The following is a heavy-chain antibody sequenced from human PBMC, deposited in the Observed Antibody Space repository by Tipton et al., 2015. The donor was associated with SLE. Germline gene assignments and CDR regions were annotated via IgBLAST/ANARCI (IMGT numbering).Heavy chain of an antibody. CDR1: GGSISISNYY. D-gene: IGHD3-10*01. V-gene: IGHV4-39*01. Sequence: TLSLTCTVSGGSISISNYYWGWIRQPPGKGLGWIGNIYYSGSTHYNPSLKSRVTISVDTSKNQFSLKLTSVTAADTGVYYCASGGFYGSGTYYGGWFDPWGQGTLVTVSS. CDR2: IYYSGST. J-gene: IGHJ5*02. CDR3: ASGGFYGSGTYYGGWFDP.